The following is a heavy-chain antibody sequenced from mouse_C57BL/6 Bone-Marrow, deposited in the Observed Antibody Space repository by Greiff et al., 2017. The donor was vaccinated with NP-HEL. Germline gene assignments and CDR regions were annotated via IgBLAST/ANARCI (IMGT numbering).Heavy chain of an antibody. J-gene: IGHJ3*01. D-gene: IGHD1-1*02. Sequence: VQLQQPGAELVRPGTSVKLSCKASGYTFTSYWMHWVKQRPGQGLEWIGVIDPSDSYTNYNQKFKGKATLTVDTSSSTAYMQLSSLTSEDSAVYYCARYGPWFAYWGQGTLVTVSA. V-gene: IGHV1-59*01. CDR1: GYTFTSYW. CDR3: ARYGPWFAY. CDR2: IDPSDSYT.